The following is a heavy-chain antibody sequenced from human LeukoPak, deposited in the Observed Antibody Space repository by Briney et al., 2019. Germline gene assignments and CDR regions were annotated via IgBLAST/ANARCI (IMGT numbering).Heavy chain of an antibody. J-gene: IGHJ4*02. CDR3: ARSPDRCYLGCGFDY. CDR2: IKQDGSEK. CDR1: GFTFSSYW. V-gene: IGHV3-7*01. Sequence: GGSLRLSCAASGFTFSSYWMSWVRQAPGKGLEWVTNIKQDGSEKYYVDSVKGRFTISRDNAKNSLSLQMNSLIAEDTAVYYCARSPDRCYLGCGFDYCGQGALVTVSS. D-gene: IGHD2-15*01.